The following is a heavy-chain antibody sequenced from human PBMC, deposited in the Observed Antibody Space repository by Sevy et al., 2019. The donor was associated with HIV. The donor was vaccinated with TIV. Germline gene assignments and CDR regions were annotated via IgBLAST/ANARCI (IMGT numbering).Heavy chain of an antibody. CDR3: AKAGSDYVWETYRFFDY. V-gene: IGHV3-23*01. CDR1: GFSFNIYA. D-gene: IGHD3-16*02. Sequence: GGFLRLSCAASGFSFNIYAMSWVRQGSGKGLEWVVGIGGSGVDTHYADAVKGRFTISRDNSKNTLYLQMSNLRAEDTAVYYCAKAGSDYVWETYRFFDYWGQGTLVTVSS. CDR2: IGGSGVDT. J-gene: IGHJ4*02.